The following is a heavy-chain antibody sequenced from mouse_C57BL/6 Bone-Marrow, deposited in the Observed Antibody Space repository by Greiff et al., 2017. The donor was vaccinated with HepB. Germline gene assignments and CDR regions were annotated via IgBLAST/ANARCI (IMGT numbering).Heavy chain of an antibody. CDR2: IDPENGDT. CDR1: GFNIKDDY. D-gene: IGHD2-1*01. J-gene: IGHJ3*01. Sequence: VQLQQSGAELVRPGASVKLSCTASGFNIKDDYMHWVKQRPEQGLEWIGWIDPENGDTEYASKFQGKATITADTSSNTACLQLSSLTSEDTAVYYCTTWDGKAWFAYWGQGTLVTVSA. V-gene: IGHV14-4*01. CDR3: TTWDGKAWFAY.